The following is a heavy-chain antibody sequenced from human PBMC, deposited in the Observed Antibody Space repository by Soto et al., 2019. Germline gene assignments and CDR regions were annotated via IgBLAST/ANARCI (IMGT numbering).Heavy chain of an antibody. J-gene: IGHJ1*01. CDR1: GGSISSYY. CDR3: ARSSSSWPAEYFQH. D-gene: IGHD6-13*01. CDR2: MYYSGST. V-gene: IGHV4-59*08. Sequence: QVQLQESGPGLVKPSETLSLTCTVSGGSISSYYWSWIRQPPGKGLEWIGYMYYSGSTNYNPSLKSRVTISVDTSKNQFSLKLTSVTAADTAVYYCARSSSSWPAEYFQHWGQGTLVTVSS.